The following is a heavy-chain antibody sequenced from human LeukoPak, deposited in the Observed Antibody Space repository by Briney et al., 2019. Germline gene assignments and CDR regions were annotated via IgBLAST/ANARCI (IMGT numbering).Heavy chain of an antibody. D-gene: IGHD4-23*01. CDR3: GRETGNGGPFDY. J-gene: IGHJ4*02. V-gene: IGHV3-21*01. CDR2: ISSSSSYI. CDR1: GFTFSSYS. Sequence: GGSLRLSSAASGFTFSSYSMNWVREAPGKGLEWVSSISSSSSYIYYADSVKGRFTISRDNTKNSLYLQMNSLRAEDTAVYYCGRETGNGGPFDYWGQGTLVTVSS.